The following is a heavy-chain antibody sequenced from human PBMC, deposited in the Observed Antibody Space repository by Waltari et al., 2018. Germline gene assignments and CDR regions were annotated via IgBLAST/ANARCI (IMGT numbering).Heavy chain of an antibody. CDR3: ARYSRSWYYFDY. CDR2: ISSSGSPI. CDR1: ALPFSDYY. Sequence: QVQLVESGGGLVKPGGSLRLSCAASALPFSDYYMTWLPQAPGKGLEWLSYISSSGSPIYYADSVKGRFTISRDNAKNSLYLQMNSLRAEDTAVYYCARYSRSWYYFDYWGQGTLVTVSS. D-gene: IGHD6-13*01. V-gene: IGHV3-11*04. J-gene: IGHJ4*02.